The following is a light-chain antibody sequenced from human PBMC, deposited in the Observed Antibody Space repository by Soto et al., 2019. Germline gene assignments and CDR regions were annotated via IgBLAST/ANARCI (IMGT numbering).Light chain of an antibody. CDR1: QGISSW. V-gene: IGKV1-12*02. CDR2: DAT. J-gene: IGKJ3*01. Sequence: DIQMTQSPSSVSASVGDRVTITCRASQGISSWLACYQQKPGKAPKLLIFDATSLQSGVPLRFRGRGSGTDFTLTISSLQPEDCATYSCKQTRCFPSTFGPGTKVDI. CDR3: KQTRCFPST.